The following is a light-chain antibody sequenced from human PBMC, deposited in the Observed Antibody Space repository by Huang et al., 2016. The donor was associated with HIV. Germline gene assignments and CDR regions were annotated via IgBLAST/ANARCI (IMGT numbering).Light chain of an antibody. CDR1: QSLRHRNGLNY. Sequence: DAVMTQSPLSLPVPPGEPASISCRSSQSLRHRNGLNYLDWYLQKPGQSPQLLIHLGSSRASGVPDRFSGGGSGTGFSLNISRVEAEDAGIYYCMEALQAPYTFGQGTKLEI. CDR3: MEALQAPYT. J-gene: IGKJ2*01. V-gene: IGKV2-28*01. CDR2: LGS.